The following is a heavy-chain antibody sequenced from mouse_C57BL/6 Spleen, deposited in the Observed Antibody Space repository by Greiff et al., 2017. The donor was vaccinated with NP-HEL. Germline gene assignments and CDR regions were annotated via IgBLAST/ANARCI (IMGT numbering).Heavy chain of an antibody. Sequence: QVQLKESGAELVKPGASVKISCKASGYAFSSYWMNWVKQRPGKGLEWIGQIYPGDGDTNYNGKFKGKATLTADKSSSTAYMQLSSLTSEDSAVYFCARDGNLGFAYWGKGTLVTVSA. CDR3: ARDGNLGFAY. J-gene: IGHJ3*01. D-gene: IGHD2-1*01. V-gene: IGHV1-80*01. CDR2: IYPGDGDT. CDR1: GYAFSSYW.